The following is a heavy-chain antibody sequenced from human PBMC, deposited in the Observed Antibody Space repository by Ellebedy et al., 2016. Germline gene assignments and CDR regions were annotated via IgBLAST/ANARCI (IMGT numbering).Heavy chain of an antibody. CDR2: IYADDSDT. CDR1: GYSFTSYW. D-gene: IGHD6-13*01. V-gene: IGHV5-51*01. Sequence: GESLKISCKGSGYSFTSYWIGWVRQMPGKGLEWMGIIYADDSDTRYSPSFRGQVTISVDKSINTAYLQWSTLKASDTAMYFWARHPGIAGPGDYWGQGTLVTVSS. CDR3: ARHPGIAGPGDY. J-gene: IGHJ4*02.